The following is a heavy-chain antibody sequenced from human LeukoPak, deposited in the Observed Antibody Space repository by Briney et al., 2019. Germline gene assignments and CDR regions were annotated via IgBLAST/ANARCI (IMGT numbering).Heavy chain of an antibody. CDR3: ARVGIFTDYYSFGEADYDH. Sequence: PSETLCLTCAVSGGSLSSGVSCWGWIRQHPGRGREWVVYIYGSGSTYYNPSLKRRVTISIDASKNQFSLKLTSVTDADTAVYYCARVGIFTDYYSFGEADYDHWGQGTLVTVSS. V-gene: IGHV4-31*02. J-gene: IGHJ4*02. CDR2: IYGSGST. CDR1: GGSLSSGVSC. D-gene: IGHD3-9*01.